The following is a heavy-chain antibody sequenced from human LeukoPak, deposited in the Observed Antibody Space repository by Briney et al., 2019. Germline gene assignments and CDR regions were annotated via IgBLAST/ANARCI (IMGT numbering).Heavy chain of an antibody. J-gene: IGHJ4*02. Sequence: ASVKVSCKASGYTFTGHYMHWVRQAPGQGLEWMGWINPNSGGTNYAQKFQGRVTMTTDTSTSTAYMELRSLRSVDTAVYYCARESKRQTGNQYSWNFYFDYWGQGTLVTVSS. CDR2: INPNSGGT. CDR1: GYTFTGHY. V-gene: IGHV1-2*02. CDR3: ARESKRQTGNQYSWNFYFDY. D-gene: IGHD1-7*01.